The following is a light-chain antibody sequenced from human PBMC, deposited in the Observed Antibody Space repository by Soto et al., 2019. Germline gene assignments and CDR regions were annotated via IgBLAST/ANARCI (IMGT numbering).Light chain of an antibody. CDR1: QSISVTY. CDR2: TTS. J-gene: IGKJ4*01. CDR3: QQYGSPLT. Sequence: EIVLTQSPGTLSLSPGERATLSCRASQSISVTYLAWYQQKPGQAPRLLIYTTSIRATGIPDRFSGSGSGTDFTLTISRLEPEDFAVYYCQQYGSPLTFGGGTKVDIK. V-gene: IGKV3-20*01.